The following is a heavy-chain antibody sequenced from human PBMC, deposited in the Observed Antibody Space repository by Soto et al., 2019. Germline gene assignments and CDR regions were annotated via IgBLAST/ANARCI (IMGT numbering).Heavy chain of an antibody. CDR1: GGSINSGGYS. CDR2: IYRTGNT. D-gene: IGHD2-2*01. J-gene: IGHJ6*02. Sequence: QLQLQESGSGLVKPSQTLSLTCTVSGGSINSGGYSWIWIRQPPGKGLEWIGYIYRTGNTFYNPSLQSRVTISVDQSKNQFSLSLGSVTAADTAMYYCARVERTLSTPFAYGMDVWGQGTTVTVSS. V-gene: IGHV4-30-2*01. CDR3: ARVERTLSTPFAYGMDV.